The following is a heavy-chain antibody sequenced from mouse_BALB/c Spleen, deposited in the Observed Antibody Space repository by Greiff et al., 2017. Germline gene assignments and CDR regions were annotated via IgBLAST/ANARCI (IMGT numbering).Heavy chain of an antibody. CDR1: GYSFTSYW. V-gene: IGHV1-5*01. Sequence: EVKLQESGTVLARPGASVKMSCKASGYSFTSYWMHWVKQRPGQGLEWIGAIYPGNSDTSYNQKFKGKAKLTAVTSASTAYMELSSLTNEDSAVYYCTRRVTTVDYWYFDVWGAGTTVTVSS. CDR2: IYPGNSDT. D-gene: IGHD1-1*01. CDR3: TRRVTTVDYWYFDV. J-gene: IGHJ1*01.